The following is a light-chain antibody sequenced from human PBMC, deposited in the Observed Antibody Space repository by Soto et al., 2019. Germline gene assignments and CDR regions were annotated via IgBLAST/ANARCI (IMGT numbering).Light chain of an antibody. Sequence: QSVLTQPPSASRTPGQRVTISCSGSSSNIRRNTVNWYQQLPGTAPKLLIYGNNQRPSGVPDRFSGSKSGTSASLAISGLQYEDEPEYFCFSFKTTRTHVFGTGAKVTVL. CDR2: GNN. V-gene: IGLV1-44*01. CDR3: FSFKTTRTHV. J-gene: IGLJ1*01. CDR1: SSNIRRNT.